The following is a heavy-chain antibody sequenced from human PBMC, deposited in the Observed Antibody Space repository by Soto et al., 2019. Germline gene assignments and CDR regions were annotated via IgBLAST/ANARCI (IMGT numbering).Heavy chain of an antibody. J-gene: IGHJ6*03. Sequence: QLQLQESGPGLVKPSETLSLTCTVSGGSISSSSYYWGWISQPPGKGLEWLGSNYSSGSTYYNPSLKRRVTISVDTSKNQFSLKPSSVTAADTAVYYCARLPGGGRRRLYYYYMDVWGKGTTVTVSS. D-gene: IGHD3-16*01. V-gene: IGHV4-39*01. CDR3: ARLPGGGRRRLYYYYMDV. CDR2: NYSSGST. CDR1: GGSISSSSYY.